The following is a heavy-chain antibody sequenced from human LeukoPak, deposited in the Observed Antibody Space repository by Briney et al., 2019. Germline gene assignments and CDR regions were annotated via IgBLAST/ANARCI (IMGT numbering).Heavy chain of an antibody. J-gene: IGHJ6*03. D-gene: IGHD6-19*01. V-gene: IGHV3-30*02. Sequence: QPGGSLRLSCAASGFTFSSYGMHWVRQAPGKGLEWVAFIRYDGSNKYYADSVKGRFTISRDNSKNTLYLQMNSLRAEDTAVYYCAKDGPYSSGWYSYYYYYYMDVWGKGTTVTISS. CDR1: GFTFSSYG. CDR2: IRYDGSNK. CDR3: AKDGPYSSGWYSYYYYYYMDV.